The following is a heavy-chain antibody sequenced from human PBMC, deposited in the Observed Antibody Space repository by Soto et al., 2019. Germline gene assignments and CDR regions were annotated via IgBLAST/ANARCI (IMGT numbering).Heavy chain of an antibody. D-gene: IGHD3-3*01. CDR2: ISSSSRYI. V-gene: IGHV3-21*01. CDR3: ASSFDFWSTSYYYFES. CDR1: GFTLKTYS. Sequence: GGSLRLSCAASGFTLKTYSMNWVRQAPGKGLEWVSSISSSSRYIYYADSLKGRFTISRDNAKNSLYLQMNSLRAEDTAVYYCASSFDFWSTSYYYFESWGQGTLVTVSS. J-gene: IGHJ4*02.